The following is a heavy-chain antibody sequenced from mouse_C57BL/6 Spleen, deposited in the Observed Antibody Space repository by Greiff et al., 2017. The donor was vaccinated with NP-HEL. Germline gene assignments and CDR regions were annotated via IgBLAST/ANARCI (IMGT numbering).Heavy chain of an antibody. V-gene: IGHV1-52*01. D-gene: IGHD2-3*01. CDR3: GRWGGCDGYYFDY. CDR2: IDPSDSGT. CDR1: GYTFTSYW. J-gene: IGHJ2*01. Sequence: VQLQQSGAELVRPGSSVKLSCKASGYTFTSYWMHWVKQRPIQGLEWIGNIDPSDSGTHYNQKFKDKATLTVDKSSSTAYMQLSSLTSEDSAVYDCGRWGGCDGYYFDYWGQGTTLTVSS.